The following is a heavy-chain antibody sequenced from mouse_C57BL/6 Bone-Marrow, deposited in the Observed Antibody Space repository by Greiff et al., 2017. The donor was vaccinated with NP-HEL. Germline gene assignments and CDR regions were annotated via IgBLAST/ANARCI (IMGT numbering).Heavy chain of an antibody. D-gene: IGHD2-3*01. V-gene: IGHV1-52*01. Sequence: QVQLQQPGAELVRPGSSVKLSCKASGYTFTSYWMHWVKQRPIQGLEWIGNIDPSDSETHYNQKFKDKATLTVDKSSSTAYMQLSSLTSEDSAVYYCAREEVYDGYYYYAMDYWGQGTSVTVSS. J-gene: IGHJ4*01. CDR2: IDPSDSET. CDR3: AREEVYDGYYYYAMDY. CDR1: GYTFTSYW.